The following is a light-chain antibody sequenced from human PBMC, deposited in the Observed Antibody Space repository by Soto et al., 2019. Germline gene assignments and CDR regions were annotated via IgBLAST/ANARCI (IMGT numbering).Light chain of an antibody. CDR1: SSDVGKYKF. CDR3: CSHAGSGTLV. V-gene: IGLV2-23*01. Sequence: QSVLTQPASVSGSPGQSISISCTGTSSDVGKYKFVSWYQQHPGKAPKLIIYEGTKRPSGVSNRFSGSKSGNTASLTISGLQAEDEADYYCCSHAGSGTLVFGXG. J-gene: IGLJ3*02. CDR2: EGT.